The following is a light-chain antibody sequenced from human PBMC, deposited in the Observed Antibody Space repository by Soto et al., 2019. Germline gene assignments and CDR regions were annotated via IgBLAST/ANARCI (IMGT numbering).Light chain of an antibody. CDR3: SSYTSSSLYV. J-gene: IGLJ1*01. V-gene: IGLV2-14*01. Sequence: QSVLTQPASVSGSPGQSITISCTGTSNDVGGYNYVSWFQQHPGKAPKLMIYEVSNRPSGVSDRFSGSRPGNTASLTISGLQAEDEADYYCSSYTSSSLYVFGTGTKVTVL. CDR2: EVS. CDR1: SNDVGGYNY.